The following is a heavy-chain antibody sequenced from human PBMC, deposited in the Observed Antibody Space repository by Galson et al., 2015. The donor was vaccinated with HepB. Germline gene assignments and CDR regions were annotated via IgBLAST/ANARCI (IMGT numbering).Heavy chain of an antibody. V-gene: IGHV3-30*18. J-gene: IGHJ6*02. D-gene: IGHD2-15*01. CDR1: GFTFSSYG. CDR2: ISYDGSNK. Sequence: SLRLSCAASGFTFSSYGMHWVRQAPGKGLEWVAVISYDGSNKYYADSVKGRFTISRDNSKNTLYLQMNSLRAEDTAVYYCAKDRPFPPELHWTGGMDVWGQGTTVTVSS. CDR3: AKDRPFPPELHWTGGMDV.